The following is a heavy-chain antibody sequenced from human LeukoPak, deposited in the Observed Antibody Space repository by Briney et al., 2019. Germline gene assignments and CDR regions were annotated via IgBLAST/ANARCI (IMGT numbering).Heavy chain of an antibody. J-gene: IGHJ3*02. CDR1: GGSISSYY. CDR2: IHYSGST. D-gene: IGHD3-3*01. CDR3: ARDKYYDFWSGPRGAFDI. Sequence: SETLSFTCTVSGGSISSYYWSWIRQPPGKGLEWIGYIHYSGSTNYNPSLKSRVTISVDTSKNQFSLKLGSVTAADTAVYYCARDKYYDFWSGPRGAFDIWGQGTMVTVSS. V-gene: IGHV4-59*01.